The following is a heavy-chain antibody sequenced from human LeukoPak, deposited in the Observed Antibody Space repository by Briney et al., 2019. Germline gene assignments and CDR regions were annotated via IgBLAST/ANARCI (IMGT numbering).Heavy chain of an antibody. Sequence: GGSLRLSCAASGFTFSSYGMHWVRQAPGKGLEWVAVIWYGGSNKYYADSVKGRFTISRDNSKNTLYLQMNSLRAEDTAVYYCAKDRYDSSGLDYWGQGTLVTVSS. J-gene: IGHJ4*02. CDR2: IWYGGSNK. CDR1: GFTFSSYG. V-gene: IGHV3-30*02. CDR3: AKDRYDSSGLDY. D-gene: IGHD3-22*01.